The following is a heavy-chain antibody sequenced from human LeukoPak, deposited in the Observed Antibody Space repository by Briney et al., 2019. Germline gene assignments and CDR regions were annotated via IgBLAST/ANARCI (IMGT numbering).Heavy chain of an antibody. CDR2: ISSSSSNI. CDR3: ARDRGTRYYYDYGTDV. D-gene: IGHD1-14*01. V-gene: IGHV3-21*01. CDR1: GFTFSSNS. Sequence: GRSLRLSCAASGFTFSSNSMNSVRQAPGNGLGWVSSISSSSSNIYYADSVKGRFTISRDNAKNSLYLQMNSLRAEDTAVYYCARDRGTRYYYDYGTDVWGKGTPVTVSS. J-gene: IGHJ6*04.